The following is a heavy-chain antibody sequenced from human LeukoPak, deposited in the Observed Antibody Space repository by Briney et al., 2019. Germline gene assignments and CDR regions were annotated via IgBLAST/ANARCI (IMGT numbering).Heavy chain of an antibody. CDR3: AKGASSRYYGSGSYYGMDV. J-gene: IGHJ6*02. V-gene: IGHV3-23*01. D-gene: IGHD3-10*01. Sequence: PGGSLRLSRAASGFTFSSYAMSWVRQAPGKGLEWVSAISGSGGSTYYADSVKGRFTISRDNSKNTLYLQMNSLRAEDTAVYYCAKGASSRYYGSGSYYGMDVWGQGPRSPSP. CDR2: ISGSGGST. CDR1: GFTFSSYA.